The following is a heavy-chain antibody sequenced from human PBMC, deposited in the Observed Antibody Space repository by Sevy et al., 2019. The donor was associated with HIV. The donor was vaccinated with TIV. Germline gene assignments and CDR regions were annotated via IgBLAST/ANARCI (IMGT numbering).Heavy chain of an antibody. V-gene: IGHV3-30*02. D-gene: IGHD3-22*01. J-gene: IGHJ6*02. CDR3: AKDPYYYDSSGYYKDYYYYGMDV. CDR1: GFTISSYG. Sequence: GGSLRLSCAASGFTISSYGMHWVRQAPGKGLEWVAFIRYDGSNKYYADSVKGRFTISRDNSKNTLYLQMNSLRAEDTAVYYCAKDPYYYDSSGYYKDYYYYGMDVWGQWTTVTVSS. CDR2: IRYDGSNK.